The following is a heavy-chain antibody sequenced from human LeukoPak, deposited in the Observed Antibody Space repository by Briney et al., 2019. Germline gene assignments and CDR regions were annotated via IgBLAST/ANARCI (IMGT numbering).Heavy chain of an antibody. D-gene: IGHD2-2*01. Sequence: ASVKVSCKASGYTFTSYDINWVRQATGQGLEWMGWMNPNSGNTGYAQKFQGRVTMTRNTSISTAYMELSSLRSEDTAVYYCATVYCSSTSCYPAEYFQHWGQGTLVTVSS. V-gene: IGHV1-8*01. CDR1: GYTFTSYD. CDR2: MNPNSGNT. J-gene: IGHJ1*01. CDR3: ATVYCSSTSCYPAEYFQH.